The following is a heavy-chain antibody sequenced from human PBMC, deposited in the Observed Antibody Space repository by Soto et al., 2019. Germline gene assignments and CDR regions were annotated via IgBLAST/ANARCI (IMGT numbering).Heavy chain of an antibody. D-gene: IGHD6-6*01. CDR2: IYPGDSGT. V-gene: IGHV5-51*01. J-gene: IGHJ6*02. CDR3: ARTRSFTLGFYYDGMDV. Sequence: GESLKISCQGSGYSFASYWMGWVRQMPGKDLEWMGIIYPGDSGTRYSPSFQGQVTISADKSLRTAYLQWTSLKASDTALYYCARTRSFTLGFYYDGMDVWGQGTTVTVSS. CDR1: GYSFASYW.